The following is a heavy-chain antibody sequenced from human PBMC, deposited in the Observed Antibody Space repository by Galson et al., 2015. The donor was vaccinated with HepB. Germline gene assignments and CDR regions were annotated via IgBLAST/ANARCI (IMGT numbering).Heavy chain of an antibody. D-gene: IGHD3-10*01. J-gene: IGHJ4*02. CDR1: GFIFSSFG. CDR3: AKDREITMVRGVMMNY. V-gene: IGHV3-30*18. Sequence: SLRLSCAAPGFIFSSFGLHWVRQAPGKGLEWVTFISYDGSYKNYAGSVKGRFTISRDNSKNTLYLQMNSLRAEDTAVYYCAKDREITMVRGVMMNYWGQGTLVTVSS. CDR2: ISYDGSYK.